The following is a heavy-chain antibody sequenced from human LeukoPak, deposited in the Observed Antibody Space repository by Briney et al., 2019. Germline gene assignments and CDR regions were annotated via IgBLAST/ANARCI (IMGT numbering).Heavy chain of an antibody. CDR1: GFTFSSYA. V-gene: IGHV3-23*01. CDR3: ANRSPPNTLEDYYYYGMDV. D-gene: IGHD1-1*01. CDR2: ISGSGGST. Sequence: GGSLRLSCAASGFTFSSYAMSWVRRAPGKGLEGGSAISGSGGSTYYADSVKGRFTISRDNSKNTLYLQMNSLRAEDAAVYYCANRSPPNTLEDYYYYGMDVWGQGTTVTVSS. J-gene: IGHJ6*02.